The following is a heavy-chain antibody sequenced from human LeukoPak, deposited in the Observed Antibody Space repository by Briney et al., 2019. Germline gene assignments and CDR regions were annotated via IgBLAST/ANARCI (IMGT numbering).Heavy chain of an antibody. CDR1: GGSFSGHY. D-gene: IGHD7-27*01. Sequence: PSETLSLTCAVYGGSFSGHYWSWSRQPPGKWLEWIGEINHSGSTNYNPSLKSRVTISVDTSKNQFSLKLSSVTAADTAVYYCSSLGRKSHCGQGSLVTVSS. CDR2: INHSGST. J-gene: IGHJ4*02. CDR3: SSLGRKSH. V-gene: IGHV4-34*01.